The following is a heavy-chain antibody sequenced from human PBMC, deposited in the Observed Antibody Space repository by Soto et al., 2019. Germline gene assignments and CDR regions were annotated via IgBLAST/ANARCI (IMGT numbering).Heavy chain of an antibody. V-gene: IGHV3-7*03. J-gene: IGHJ3*02. Sequence: PGGSLRRSCAPSGFAFSRYWMSWVRQGPGKGLEWVANIKEDGSGKYYVDSVKGRFTISRDNAKNTLYLQMNSLRAEDTAVYYCAKRRYDFFFSAFDTWG. CDR3: AKRRYDFFFSAFDT. CDR2: IKEDGSGK. CDR1: GFAFSRYW. D-gene: IGHD3-16*01.